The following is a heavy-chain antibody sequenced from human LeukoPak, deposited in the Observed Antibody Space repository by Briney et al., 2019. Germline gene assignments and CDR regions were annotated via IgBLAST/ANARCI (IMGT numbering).Heavy chain of an antibody. CDR2: IWFDGSKK. J-gene: IGHJ6*02. CDR3: ARVANITTFGMDV. V-gene: IGHV3-33*01. CDR1: GFTFSSYG. D-gene: IGHD3-9*01. Sequence: GRSLRLSCAASGFTFSSYGMHWVRQVRQAPGKGPEGVAVIWFDGSKKYYSDSVKGRFTISRDNSKNTLYLQMNSLRAEDTAVYYCARVANITTFGMDVWGQGTTVTVSS.